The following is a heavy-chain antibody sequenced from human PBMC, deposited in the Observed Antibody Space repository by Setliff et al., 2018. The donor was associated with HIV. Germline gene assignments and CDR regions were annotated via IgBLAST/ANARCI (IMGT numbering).Heavy chain of an antibody. CDR1: GGTFNTYP. CDR3: AREKSPVLEYFDWLKPRHVFDV. Sequence: ASVMVSCKTSGGTFNTYPIAWVRQAPGQGLEWMGGIAPNLRMPNYIQKFKGRLTITADESTSTVYMELTNLRSEDTAMYYCAREKSPVLEYFDWLKPRHVFDVWGQGTVVTVS. CDR2: IAPNLRMP. J-gene: IGHJ3*01. D-gene: IGHD3-9*01. V-gene: IGHV1-69*10.